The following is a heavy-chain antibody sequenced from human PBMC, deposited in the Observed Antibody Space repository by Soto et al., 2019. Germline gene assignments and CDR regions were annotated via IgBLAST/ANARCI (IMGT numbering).Heavy chain of an antibody. D-gene: IGHD6-6*01. CDR1: GFTFSSDA. CDR2: ISGSGGST. CDR3: AKGSSIAALYNWFDP. J-gene: IGHJ5*02. Sequence: PGGSLRLSCAASGFTFSSDAMSWVRQAPGKGLEWVSAISGSGGSTYYADSVKGRFTISRDNSKNTLYLQMNSLRAEDTAVYYCAKGSSIAALYNWFDPWGQGTLVTVSS. V-gene: IGHV3-23*01.